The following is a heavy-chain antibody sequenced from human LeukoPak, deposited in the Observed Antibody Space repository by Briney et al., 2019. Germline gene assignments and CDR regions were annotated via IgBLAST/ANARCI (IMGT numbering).Heavy chain of an antibody. CDR1: GGSISSSSYY. Sequence: SETLSLTCTVSGGSISSSSYYWGWIRQPPGKGLEWIGSIYYSGSTYYNPSLKSRVTISVDTSKNQFSLKLSSVTAADTAVYYCARARAYYYDSSGSGAFDIWGQGTMVTVSS. V-gene: IGHV4-39*07. CDR2: IYYSGST. J-gene: IGHJ3*02. D-gene: IGHD3-22*01. CDR3: ARARAYYYDSSGSGAFDI.